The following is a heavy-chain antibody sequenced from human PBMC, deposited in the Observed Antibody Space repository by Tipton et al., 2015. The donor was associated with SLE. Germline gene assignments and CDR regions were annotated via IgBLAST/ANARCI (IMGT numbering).Heavy chain of an antibody. CDR2: LSSGGIYI. CDR1: GFTFSSYG. CDR3: AKVEDYIAAAGSFDY. V-gene: IGHV3-21*04. Sequence: SLRLSCAASGFTFSSYGMHWVRQAPGKGLEWVSSLSSGGIYIKDADSVKGRFTISRDNAKNSLYLQMNSLRAEDTAVYYCAKVEDYIAAAGSFDYWGQGTLVTVSS. D-gene: IGHD6-13*01. J-gene: IGHJ4*02.